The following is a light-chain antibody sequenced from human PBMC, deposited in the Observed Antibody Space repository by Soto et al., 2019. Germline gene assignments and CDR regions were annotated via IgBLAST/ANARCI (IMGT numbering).Light chain of an antibody. CDR2: DVS. CDR3: ASYASSNTVL. J-gene: IGLJ2*01. Sequence: QSALTQPASVSGSPGQSITISCTGTSSDIGGYNYVSWYQQHPGKAPKLMIYDVSDRPSGVSNRFSGSKSGNTASLTISGLQAEDDADYYCASYASSNTVLFGGGTKLT. V-gene: IGLV2-14*03. CDR1: SSDIGGYNY.